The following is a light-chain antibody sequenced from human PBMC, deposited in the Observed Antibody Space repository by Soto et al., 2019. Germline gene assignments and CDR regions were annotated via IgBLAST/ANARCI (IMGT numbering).Light chain of an antibody. CDR3: LQYNVYPLT. V-gene: IGKV1-5*03. J-gene: IGKJ4*01. Sequence: DIQMTQSPSTLSASVGDTVTITCRASQNINRWLAWYQQRPGKATNLLIHKASSLEGGVPSRFSGSSSGTEFTLTISSLQPDDIATYFCLQYNVYPLTFGGGTKVEI. CDR2: KAS. CDR1: QNINRW.